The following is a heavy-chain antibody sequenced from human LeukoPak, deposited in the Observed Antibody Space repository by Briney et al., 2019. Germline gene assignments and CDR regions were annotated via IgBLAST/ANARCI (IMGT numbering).Heavy chain of an antibody. D-gene: IGHD1-26*01. CDR3: ARETRELPDY. V-gene: IGHV4-59*01. Sequence: PPETLSLTCTVSGGSISSYYWSWIRQPPGKGLEWIGYIYYSGSTNYNPSLKSRVTISVDTSKNQFSLKLSSVTAADTAVYYCARETRELPDYWGQGTLVTVSS. CDR1: GGSISSYY. J-gene: IGHJ4*02. CDR2: IYYSGST.